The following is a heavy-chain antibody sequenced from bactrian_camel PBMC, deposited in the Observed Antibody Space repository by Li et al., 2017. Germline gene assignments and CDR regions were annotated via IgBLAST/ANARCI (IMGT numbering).Heavy chain of an antibody. Sequence: HVQLVESGGGSVQAGESLRLSCVASGLVAFGDADKGWYRQTSKNECERVSSIGSDGDTWYADSVKGRFTISKDNAKNTLYLQMNDLKPEDTAKYYCAAFRIYSDLVRGRSGYRGQGTQVTVS. V-gene: IGHV3S55*01. CDR2: IGSDGDT. CDR1: GLVAFGDAD. J-gene: IGHJ4*01. D-gene: IGHD4*01. CDR3: AAFRIYSDLVRGRSGY.